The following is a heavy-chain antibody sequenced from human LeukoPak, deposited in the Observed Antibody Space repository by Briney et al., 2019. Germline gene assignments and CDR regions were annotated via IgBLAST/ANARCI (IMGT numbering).Heavy chain of an antibody. CDR2: INHSGST. V-gene: IGHV4-34*01. D-gene: IGHD3-10*01. CDR1: GGSFSGYY. CDR3: ARRGSNYYGSGSRGYWFDP. J-gene: IGHJ5*02. Sequence: SETLSLTCAVYGGSFSGYYWSWIRQPPGKGLEWIGEINHSGSTNYNPSLKSRVTISVDTSKNQFSLKLSSVTAADTAVYYCARRGSNYYGSGSRGYWFDPWGQGTLLTVSS.